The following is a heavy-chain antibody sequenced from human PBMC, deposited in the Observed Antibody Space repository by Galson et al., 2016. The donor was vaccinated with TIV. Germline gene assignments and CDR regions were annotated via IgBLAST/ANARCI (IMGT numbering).Heavy chain of an antibody. J-gene: IGHJ4*02. CDR1: GGSISSYY. V-gene: IGHV4-59*01. CDR3: ARDRGGARTGVYDY. Sequence: LSLTCAVSGGSISSYYWSWIRQPPGKGLEWIGYIYSSGNTNYKPSLQSRVTMSLDTSKNQFSLRLNSVTAADTAVYYCARDRGGARTGVYDYWGQGTLVTVPS. CDR2: IYSSGNT. D-gene: IGHD3/OR15-3a*01.